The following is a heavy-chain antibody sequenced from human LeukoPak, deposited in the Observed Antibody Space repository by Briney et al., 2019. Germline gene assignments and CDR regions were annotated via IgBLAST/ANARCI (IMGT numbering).Heavy chain of an antibody. CDR1: GFTFSSYG. D-gene: IGHD3-10*01. CDR2: IWYDGSNK. V-gene: IGHV3-33*01. J-gene: IGHJ6*03. Sequence: GRSLRLPCAASGFTFSSYGMHWVRQAPGKGLEWVAVIWYDGSNKYYADSVKGRFTISRDNSKNTLYLQMNSLRAEDTAVYYCARGRGLTYYMDVWGKGTTVTVSS. CDR3: ARGRGLTYYMDV.